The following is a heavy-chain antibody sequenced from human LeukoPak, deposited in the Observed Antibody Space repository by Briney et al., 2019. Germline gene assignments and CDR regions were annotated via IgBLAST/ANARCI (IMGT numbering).Heavy chain of an antibody. CDR2: IGWNGNNI. D-gene: IGHD3-16*01. J-gene: IGHJ4*02. CDR3: AKDMGGGGLLDY. Sequence: PGRSLRLSCAASGFTFDDYAMHWVRQAPGKGLEWVSGIGWNGNNIGYAESVKGRFTMSRDNAKNSLSLQMNSLRVEDTALYYCAKDMGGGGLLDYWGQGTLVTVSS. V-gene: IGHV3-9*01. CDR1: GFTFDDYA.